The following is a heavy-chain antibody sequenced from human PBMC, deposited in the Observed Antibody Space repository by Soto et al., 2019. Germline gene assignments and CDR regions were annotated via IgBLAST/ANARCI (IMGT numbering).Heavy chain of an antibody. D-gene: IGHD6-6*01. V-gene: IGHV3-30*18. J-gene: IGHJ4*02. CDR1: GFTFSSYG. Sequence: VGSLRLSCAASGFTFSSYGMHWVRQAPGKGLEWVAVISYDGSNKYYADSVKGRFTISRDNSKNTLYLQMNSLRAEDTAVYYCAKETAALDYWGQGTLVTVSS. CDR2: ISYDGSNK. CDR3: AKETAALDY.